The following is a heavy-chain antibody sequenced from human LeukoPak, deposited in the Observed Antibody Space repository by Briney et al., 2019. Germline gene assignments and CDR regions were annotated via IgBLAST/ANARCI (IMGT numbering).Heavy chain of an antibody. CDR2: INPNSGGT. V-gene: IGHV1-2*02. Sequence: ASVKVSCKASGGTFSSYAISWVRQAPGQGLEWMGWINPNSGGTNYAQKFQGRVTMTRDTSISTAYMELSRLRSDDTAVYYCARALYCSSTSCYEVPENDYWGQGTLVTVSS. D-gene: IGHD2-2*01. J-gene: IGHJ4*02. CDR3: ARALYCSSTSCYEVPENDY. CDR1: GGTFSSYA.